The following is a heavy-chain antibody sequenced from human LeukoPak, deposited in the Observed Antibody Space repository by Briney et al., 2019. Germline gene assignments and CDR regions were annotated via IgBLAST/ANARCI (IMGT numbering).Heavy chain of an antibody. V-gene: IGHV3-9*01. J-gene: IGHJ6*03. CDR3: AREARNPNYGDYGGWYYYYYMDV. CDR1: GFTFDDYA. D-gene: IGHD4-17*01. CDR2: ISWNSGSI. Sequence: GGSLRLSCAASGFTFDDYAMHWVRQAPGKGLEWVSGISWNSGSIGYADSVKGRFTISRDNAKNSLYLQMNSLRAEDTAVYYCAREARNPNYGDYGGWYYYYYMDVWGKGTTVTISS.